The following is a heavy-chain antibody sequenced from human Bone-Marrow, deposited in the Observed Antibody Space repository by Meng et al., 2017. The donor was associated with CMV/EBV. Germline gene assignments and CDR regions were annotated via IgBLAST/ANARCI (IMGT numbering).Heavy chain of an antibody. CDR1: GGSFSDSC. V-gene: IGHV4-34*01. CDR3: ARQRIAARLFDY. D-gene: IGHD6-13*01. CDR2: INHSGST. Sequence: TCAVCGGSFSDSCWSWIRQPPGQGLEWIGEINHSGSTRYNPSLKSRVTISVDTSKKQFSLKLSSVTATDTAVYSCARQRIAARLFDYWGRGTLVTVSS. J-gene: IGHJ4*02.